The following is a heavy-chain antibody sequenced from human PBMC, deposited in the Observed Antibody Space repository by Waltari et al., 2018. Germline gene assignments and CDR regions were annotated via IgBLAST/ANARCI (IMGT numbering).Heavy chain of an antibody. V-gene: IGHV3-9*01. Sequence: EVQLVESGGGLVQPGRSLRLSCAASGFTFDAYAMHWVRQAPGKGLEWVSGISWNSGSIGYADSVKGRFTISRDNAKNSLYLQMNSLRAEDTALYYCAKDGWRTYYGMDVWGQGTTVTVSS. CDR3: AKDGWRTYYGMDV. J-gene: IGHJ6*02. D-gene: IGHD2-15*01. CDR2: ISWNSGSI. CDR1: GFTFDAYA.